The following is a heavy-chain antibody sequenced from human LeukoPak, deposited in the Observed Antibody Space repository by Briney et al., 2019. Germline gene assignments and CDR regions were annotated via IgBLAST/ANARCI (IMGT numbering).Heavy chain of an antibody. Sequence: PGGSLRLSCAASGFTFSSYAMSWVRQAPGKGLEWVSAISGSGGSTYYADSVKGRFTISRDNAKNSLYLQMNSLRAEDTAVYYCARGGYCSSTSCYFSGWGQGTLVTVSS. J-gene: IGHJ4*02. CDR1: GFTFSSYA. CDR3: ARGGYCSSTSCYFSG. CDR2: ISGSGGST. V-gene: IGHV3-23*01. D-gene: IGHD2-2*01.